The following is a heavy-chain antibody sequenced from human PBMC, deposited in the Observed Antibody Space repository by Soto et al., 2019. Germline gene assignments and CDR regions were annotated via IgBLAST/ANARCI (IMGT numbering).Heavy chain of an antibody. V-gene: IGHV3-23*01. CDR1: GFIFSSYA. D-gene: IGHD3-3*01. CDR3: ADRFLEWLRPLDV. CDR2: ISGSGGST. Sequence: GGALRLSCAACGFIFSSYAMSGVRQAPGKGLEWVSAISGSGGSTYYADSVKGRFTISRDNSKNTLYLQMNSLRAEDTAVYYCADRFLEWLRPLDVWGKGTTVTVSS. J-gene: IGHJ6*04.